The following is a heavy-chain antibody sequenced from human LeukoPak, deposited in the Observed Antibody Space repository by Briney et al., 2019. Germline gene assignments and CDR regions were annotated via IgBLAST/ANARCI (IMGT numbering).Heavy chain of an antibody. CDR2: IYTSGST. J-gene: IGHJ4*02. D-gene: IGHD3-22*01. V-gene: IGHV4-4*07. Sequence: SETLSLTCTVSGGSISSYYWSWIRQPAGKGLEWIGRIYTSGSTNYNPSLKSRVTMSVDTSKNQFSLKLSSVAAADTAVYYCARGSNYYDSSGYYNLFDYWGQGTLVTVSS. CDR3: ARGSNYYDSSGYYNLFDY. CDR1: GGSISSYY.